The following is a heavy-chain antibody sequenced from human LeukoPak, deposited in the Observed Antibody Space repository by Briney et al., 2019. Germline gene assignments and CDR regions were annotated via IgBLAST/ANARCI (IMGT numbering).Heavy chain of an antibody. D-gene: IGHD6-6*01. CDR2: ISGSGGST. J-gene: IGHJ1*01. CDR1: GFTFSSYA. CDR3: AKVRQLVDFQH. V-gene: IGHV3-23*01. Sequence: GGSLRLSCAASGFTFSSYAMSSVRHAPGKGLEWVSAISGSGGSTYYADSVKGRFTISRDNSKNTLYLQMNSLRAEDTAVYYCAKVRQLVDFQHWGQGTLVTVSS.